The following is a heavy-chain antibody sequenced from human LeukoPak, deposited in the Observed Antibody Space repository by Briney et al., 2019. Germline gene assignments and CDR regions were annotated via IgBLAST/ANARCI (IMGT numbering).Heavy chain of an antibody. V-gene: IGHV4-34*01. CDR1: GVSFSGYY. Sequence: SETLSLTCAVYGVSFSGYYWSWIRQPPGKGLEWIGEINHSGSTNYNPSLKSRVTISVDTSKNQFSLKLSSVTAADTAVYYCARGPPQWGSSYGERSAFDIWGQGTMVTVSS. CDR3: ARGPPQWGSSYGERSAFDI. CDR2: INHSGST. J-gene: IGHJ3*02. D-gene: IGHD6-13*01.